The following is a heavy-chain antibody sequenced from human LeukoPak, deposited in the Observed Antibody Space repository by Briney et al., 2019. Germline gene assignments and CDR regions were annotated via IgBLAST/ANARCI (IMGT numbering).Heavy chain of an antibody. J-gene: IGHJ4*02. CDR3: ARDDGGIDY. Sequence: GGSLRLSCAASGFTFSSHAMSWVRQAPGKGLEWVSAISGSGGSTYYADSVKGRFTISRDNSKNTLYLQMNSLRDEDTAVYYCARDDGGIDYWGQGTLVTVSS. D-gene: IGHD3-16*01. CDR2: ISGSGGST. CDR1: GFTFSSHA. V-gene: IGHV3-23*01.